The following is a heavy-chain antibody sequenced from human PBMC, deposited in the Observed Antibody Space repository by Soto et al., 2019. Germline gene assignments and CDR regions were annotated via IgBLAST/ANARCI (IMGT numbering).Heavy chain of an antibody. CDR3: ARDRGYDCPASYCYALSGLDV. D-gene: IGHD2-15*01. CDR1: GGSFSTFA. V-gene: IGHV1-69*01. J-gene: IGHJ6*02. Sequence: QVQLVQSGAEVKRPGSSVKVSCKASGGSFSTFAISWVRQAPGQGLQWMGGIIPIFDTPHYAQKFQGRVTITADEATNTAYMELSSLRSDDTAMYYCARDRGYDCPASYCYALSGLDVWGQGTRVTVSS. CDR2: IIPIFDTP.